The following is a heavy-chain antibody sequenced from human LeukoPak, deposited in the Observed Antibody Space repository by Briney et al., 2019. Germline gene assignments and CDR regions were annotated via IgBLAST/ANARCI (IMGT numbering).Heavy chain of an antibody. V-gene: IGHV4-59*12. Sequence: SETLSLTCTVSGGSISSYYWSWIRQPPGKGLEWIGYIYYSGSTNYNPSLKSRVTISVDTSKNQFSLKLSSVTAADTAVYYCARSLHSSGWLLFDYWGQGTLVTVSS. CDR2: IYYSGST. J-gene: IGHJ4*02. CDR3: ARSLHSSGWLLFDY. D-gene: IGHD6-19*01. CDR1: GGSISSYY.